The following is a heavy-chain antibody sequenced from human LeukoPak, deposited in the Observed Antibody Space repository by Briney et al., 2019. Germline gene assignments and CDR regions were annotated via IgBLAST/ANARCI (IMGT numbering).Heavy chain of an antibody. Sequence: SGPTLVNPTQTLTLTCTFSGFSLSTSGVGVGWIRQPPGKALEWLALIYWNDDKRYSPSLKSRLTITKDTSKNQVVLTMTNMDPVDTATYYCAHTPNYDFWSGTSNAFDIWGQGTMVTVSS. D-gene: IGHD3-3*01. CDR1: GFSLSTSGVG. J-gene: IGHJ3*02. CDR2: IYWNDDK. CDR3: AHTPNYDFWSGTSNAFDI. V-gene: IGHV2-5*01.